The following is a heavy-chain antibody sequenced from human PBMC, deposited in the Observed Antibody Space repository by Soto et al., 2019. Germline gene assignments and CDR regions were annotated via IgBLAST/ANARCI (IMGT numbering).Heavy chain of an antibody. J-gene: IGHJ4*02. CDR1: GFTFSSYA. CDR2: ISYDGSNK. D-gene: IGHD3-3*01. Sequence: QVQLVESGGGVVQPGRSLRLSCAASGFTFSSYAMHWVRQAPGKGLEWVAVISYDGSNKYYADSVKGRFTISRDNSKNTLYLQMNSLRAEDTAVYYCARDYMRLEDYWGQGTLVTVSS. V-gene: IGHV3-30-3*01. CDR3: ARDYMRLEDY.